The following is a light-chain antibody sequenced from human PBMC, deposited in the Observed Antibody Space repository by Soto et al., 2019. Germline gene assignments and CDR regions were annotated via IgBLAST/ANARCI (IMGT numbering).Light chain of an antibody. J-gene: IGKJ1*01. CDR2: DAS. CDR1: QSVSSY. Sequence: EIVLTQSPATLSLSPGERATLSCRASQSVSSYLAWYQQKPGQAPRLLIYDASNRATGIPDRFSGSGSGTDFTLTISRLEPEDFAVYYCQQHDSSPWMFGQGTKVDIK. V-gene: IGKV3-11*01. CDR3: QQHDSSPWM.